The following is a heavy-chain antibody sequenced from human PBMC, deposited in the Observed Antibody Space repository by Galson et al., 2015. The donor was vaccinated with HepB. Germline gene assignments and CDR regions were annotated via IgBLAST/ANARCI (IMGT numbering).Heavy chain of an antibody. J-gene: IGHJ6*03. V-gene: IGHV1-18*01. CDR3: ARVPPGYSSSWYELKYYYYMDV. D-gene: IGHD6-13*01. CDR2: ISAYNGNT. CDR1: GYTFTSYG. Sequence: SVKVSCKASGYTFTSYGISWVRQAPGQGLEWMGWISAYNGNTNYAQKLQGRVTMTTDTSTSTAYMELRSLRSDDTAVYYCARVPPGYSSSWYELKYYYYMDVWGKGTTVTVSS.